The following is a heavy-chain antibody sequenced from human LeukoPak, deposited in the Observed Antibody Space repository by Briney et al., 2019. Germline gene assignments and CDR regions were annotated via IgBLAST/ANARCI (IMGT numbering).Heavy chain of an antibody. J-gene: IGHJ4*02. Sequence: ASAKVSRKASGYTFTGYYMHWVRQAPGQGLEWMGWINPNSGGTNYAQKFQGRVTMTRDTSISTAYMELSRLRSDDTAVYYCARVWVGAVDYWGQGTLVTVSS. CDR3: ARVWVGAVDY. CDR1: GYTFTGYY. V-gene: IGHV1-2*02. D-gene: IGHD1-26*01. CDR2: INPNSGGT.